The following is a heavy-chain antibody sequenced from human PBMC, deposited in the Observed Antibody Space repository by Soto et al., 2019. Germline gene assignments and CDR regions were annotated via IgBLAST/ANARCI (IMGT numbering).Heavy chain of an antibody. CDR3: ARSAKHYDISTGDYNVIPHFDY. D-gene: IGHD3-9*01. CDR2: INPNSGGI. V-gene: IGHV1-2*04. Sequence: ASVKVSCKASGYTFTGYYMHWVRQAPGQGLEWMGWINPNSGGINYAQKFQGWVTMTRDTSISTAYMELSRLRSDDTAVYYCARSAKHYDISTGDYNVIPHFDYWGQGTLVTVSS. CDR1: GYTFTGYY. J-gene: IGHJ4*02.